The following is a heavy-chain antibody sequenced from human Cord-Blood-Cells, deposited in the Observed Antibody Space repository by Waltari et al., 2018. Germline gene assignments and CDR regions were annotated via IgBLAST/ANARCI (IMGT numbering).Heavy chain of an antibody. CDR2: SYLSGST. CDR3: ARGGPYSSSSFDY. J-gene: IGHJ4*02. D-gene: IGHD6-6*01. CDR1: GYSISSGYY. Sequence: QVQLQESGPGLVKPSETLSLTCTVSGYSISSGYYWGWIRQPPGKGLEWIGSSYLSGSTYYNPSLKSRVTISVDTSKNQFSLKLSSVTAADTAVYYCARGGPYSSSSFDYWGQGTLVTVSS. V-gene: IGHV4-38-2*02.